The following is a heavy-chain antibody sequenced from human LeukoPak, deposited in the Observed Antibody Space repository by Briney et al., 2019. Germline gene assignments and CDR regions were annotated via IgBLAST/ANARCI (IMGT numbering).Heavy chain of an antibody. Sequence: ASVRVSCKASGYTFTNYAINWVRQAPGQGLEWMGWINTNTGNPTYAQGFTGRFVFSLDTSVSTAYLQISSLKAEDTAVYYCARESWSNGFHLDYWGQGTLVTVSS. CDR1: GYTFTNYA. CDR3: ARESWSNGFHLDY. D-gene: IGHD1-1*01. CDR2: INTNTGNP. J-gene: IGHJ4*02. V-gene: IGHV7-4-1*02.